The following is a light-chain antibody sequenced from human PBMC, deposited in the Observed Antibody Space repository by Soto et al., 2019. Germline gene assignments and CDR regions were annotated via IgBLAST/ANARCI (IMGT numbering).Light chain of an antibody. CDR2: DVS. CDR1: QNISNY. V-gene: IGKV3D-15*01. Sequence: VVLTKSPATLSLSQGKRATLSCRASQNISNYLIWYQQKPGQAPRLLIYDVSNRATGIPARFSGSGSGTDFTLTISSLQSEDFALYCCQQYNTGPATFGQGTKVDIK. J-gene: IGKJ1*01. CDR3: QQYNTGPAT.